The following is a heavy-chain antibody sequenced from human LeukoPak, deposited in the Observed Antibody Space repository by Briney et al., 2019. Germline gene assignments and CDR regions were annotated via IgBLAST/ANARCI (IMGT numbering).Heavy chain of an antibody. D-gene: IGHD3-10*01. J-gene: IGHJ6*03. CDR3: ARGGYGHNMDV. V-gene: IGHV3-74*01. CDR1: GFMFSNYY. CDR2: IKNAGIDT. Sequence: GGSLRLSCVGSGFMFSNYYMYWVRQAPGKGLVWVSRIKNAGIDTIYADSVKGRFTVSRDNAKNTVYLQMSSLRAEDSAVYYCARGGYGHNMDVWGEGTTVTVSS.